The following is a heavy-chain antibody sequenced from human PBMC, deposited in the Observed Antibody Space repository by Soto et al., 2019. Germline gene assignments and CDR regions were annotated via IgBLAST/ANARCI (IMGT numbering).Heavy chain of an antibody. CDR1: GFIFSSYA. D-gene: IGHD3-10*01. CDR2: ISHGGHEK. Sequence: QVQLLESGGGVVQPGRSLRLSCAASGFIFSSYAMHWVRQALGKGLEWVAVISHGGHEKYYADSVEGRFTISRDNSKNMVYLQMNGLRPEDTAVYYCAKVSSDRGYYYFAMDVWGQGTTVTVSS. J-gene: IGHJ6*02. CDR3: AKVSSDRGYYYFAMDV. V-gene: IGHV3-30*18.